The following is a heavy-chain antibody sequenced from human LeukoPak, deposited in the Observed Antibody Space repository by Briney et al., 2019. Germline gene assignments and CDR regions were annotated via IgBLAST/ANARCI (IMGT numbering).Heavy chain of an antibody. CDR3: ARDLFIAVAGTDYYYYGMDV. CDR2: IYSGGST. Sequence: GGSLRLSCAASGFTVSSNYMSWVRQAPGKGLEWVSVIYSGGSTYYADSVKGRFTISRDNSKNTLYLQTNSLRAEDTAVYYCARDLFIAVAGTDYYYYGMDVWGQGTTVTVSS. D-gene: IGHD6-19*01. V-gene: IGHV3-66*01. J-gene: IGHJ6*02. CDR1: GFTVSSNY.